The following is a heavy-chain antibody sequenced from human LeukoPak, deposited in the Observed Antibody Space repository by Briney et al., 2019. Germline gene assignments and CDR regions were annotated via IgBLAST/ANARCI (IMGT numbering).Heavy chain of an antibody. V-gene: IGHV5-51*01. D-gene: IGHD2-2*01. CDR2: IYPGDSDT. CDR3: ALSVVPAAIWAGYYFDY. Sequence: GEYLKISCKGSGYSFTSYWIGWVRQMPGKGLEWMGIIYPGDSDTRYSPSFQGQVTISADKSISTAYLQWSSLKASDTAIYYCALSVVPAAIWAGYYFDYWGQGTLVTVSS. J-gene: IGHJ4*02. CDR1: GYSFTSYW.